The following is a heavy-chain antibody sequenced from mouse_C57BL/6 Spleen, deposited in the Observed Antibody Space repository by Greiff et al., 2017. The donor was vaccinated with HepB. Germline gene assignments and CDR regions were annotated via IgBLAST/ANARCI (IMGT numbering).Heavy chain of an antibody. CDR3: ARDYDYDFALDY. CDR1: GFTFSDYG. V-gene: IGHV5-17*01. J-gene: IGHJ2*01. CDR2: ISSGSSTI. D-gene: IGHD2-4*01. Sequence: EVKLMESGGGLVKPGGSLKLSCAASGFTFSDYGMHWVRQAPEKGLEWVAYISSGSSTIYYADTVKGRFTISRDNAKNTLFLQMTSLRSEDTAMYYCARDYDYDFALDYWGQGTTLTVSS.